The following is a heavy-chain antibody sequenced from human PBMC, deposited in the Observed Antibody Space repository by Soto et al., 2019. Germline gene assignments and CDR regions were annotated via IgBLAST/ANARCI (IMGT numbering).Heavy chain of an antibody. CDR1: GGSISSGGYS. J-gene: IGHJ5*02. CDR3: ARERDSCWGNWFHP. V-gene: IGHV4-30-2*01. CDR2: IYHSGST. D-gene: IGHD2-15*01. Sequence: QLQLQESGSGLVKPSQTLSLTCAVSGGSISSGGYSWSWIRQPPGKGLEGIGYIYHSGSTYYNPSLKSRVTISVDRSKNQFSLKLSSVTAADKAVYYCARERDSCWGNWFHPWGQGTLVTVSS.